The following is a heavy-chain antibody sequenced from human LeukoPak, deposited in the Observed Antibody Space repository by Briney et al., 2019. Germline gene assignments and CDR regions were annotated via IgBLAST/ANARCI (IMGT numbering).Heavy chain of an antibody. J-gene: IGHJ4*02. V-gene: IGHV3-11*01. D-gene: IGHD4/OR15-4a*01. CDR1: GFTLSDYY. CDR2: ISNSGFTT. CDR3: AREDSGGNSFDY. Sequence: PGGSLRLSCAASGFTLSDYYVSWIRLAPGKGLEWVAFISNSGFTTYYADSVKGRFTVSRDNAKDSVSLQMDSLRADDTARYYCAREDSGGNSFDYWGQGAQVTVS.